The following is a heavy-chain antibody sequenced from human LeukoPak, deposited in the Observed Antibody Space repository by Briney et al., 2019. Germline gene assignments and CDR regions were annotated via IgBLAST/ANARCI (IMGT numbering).Heavy chain of an antibody. CDR2: IYTSGST. Sequence: PSQTLSLTCTVSGGSISSGSYYWSWIRPPAGKGLEWIGRIYTSGSTNYNPSLKSRVTISVDTSRNQFSLKLSSVTAADTAVYYCARRSPQWRMFDPWGQGTLVTVSS. J-gene: IGHJ5*02. D-gene: IGHD6-19*01. V-gene: IGHV4-61*02. CDR3: ARRSPQWRMFDP. CDR1: GGSISSGSYY.